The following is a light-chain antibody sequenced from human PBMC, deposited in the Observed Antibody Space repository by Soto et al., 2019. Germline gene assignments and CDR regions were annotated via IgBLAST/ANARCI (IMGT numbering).Light chain of an antibody. CDR1: SSNIGARYD. Sequence: QSVLTQPPSVSGAPGQRVTIACTGSSSNIGARYDVHWYQQLPGTAPKLLIYGNSNRPSGVPDRFSGSKSGTSASLAITGRQAEDEADYCCQSYDSSLSVVFGGGTKLAVL. V-gene: IGLV1-40*01. J-gene: IGLJ2*01. CDR2: GNS. CDR3: QSYDSSLSVV.